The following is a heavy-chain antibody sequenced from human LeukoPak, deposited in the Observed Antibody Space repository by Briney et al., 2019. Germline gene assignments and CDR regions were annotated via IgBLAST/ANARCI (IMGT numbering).Heavy chain of an antibody. Sequence: GGSLRLSCAASGFTFSSSSMTWVRQAPGEGLECVSSISSDGASTLSADSVKGRFTISRDNSKNTLYLQMKSLRAEDTAVYYCAKAAPYFLDYWGQGALVTVSS. CDR1: GFTFSSSS. CDR2: ISSDGAST. D-gene: IGHD2/OR15-2a*01. J-gene: IGHJ4*02. CDR3: AKAAPYFLDY. V-gene: IGHV3-23*01.